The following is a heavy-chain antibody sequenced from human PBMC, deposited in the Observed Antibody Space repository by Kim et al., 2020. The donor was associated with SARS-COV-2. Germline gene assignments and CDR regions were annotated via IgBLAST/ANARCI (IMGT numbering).Heavy chain of an antibody. CDR3: ARQGRLLMDY. J-gene: IGHJ4*02. D-gene: IGHD3-22*01. CDR1: GGSISSSSYY. Sequence: SETLSLTCTVSGGSISSSSYYWGWIRQPPGKGLEWIGSIYYSGSTYYNPSLKSRVTISVDTSKNQFSLKLSSVTAADTAVYYCARQGRLLMDYWGQGTLVTVSS. V-gene: IGHV4-39*01. CDR2: IYYSGST.